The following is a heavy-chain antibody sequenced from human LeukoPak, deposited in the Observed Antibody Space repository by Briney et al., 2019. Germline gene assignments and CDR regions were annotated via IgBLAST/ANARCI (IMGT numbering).Heavy chain of an antibody. CDR1: GFTFSSYG. J-gene: IGHJ4*02. V-gene: IGHV3-30*02. D-gene: IGHD6-6*01. CDR3: AKDQIAARPRYFDY. Sequence: GGSLRLSCAASGFTFSSYGMHWVRQAPGKGLEWVAFIRYDGTNKYYADSVKGRFTISRDNSKNTLYLQMNSLRTEDTAVYYCAKDQIAARPRYFDYWGQGTLVTVSS. CDR2: IRYDGTNK.